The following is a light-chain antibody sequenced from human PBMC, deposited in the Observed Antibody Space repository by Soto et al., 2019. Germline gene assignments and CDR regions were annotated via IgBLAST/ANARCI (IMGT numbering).Light chain of an antibody. CDR1: QDISAL. V-gene: IGKV1-9*01. CDR3: QQLKSYPIT. J-gene: IGKJ5*01. Sequence: IQLTQSPSSLSASVGDRVTITCRASQDISALLAWYQQKPGKAPKLLISAASTLQSGVPSRFSGSGSGTEFTLTISSLKPEDFATYYCQQLKSYPITFGQGTRLEIK. CDR2: AAS.